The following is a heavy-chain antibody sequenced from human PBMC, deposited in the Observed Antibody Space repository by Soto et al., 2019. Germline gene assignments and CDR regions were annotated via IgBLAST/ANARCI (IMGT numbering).Heavy chain of an antibody. V-gene: IGHV4-34*01. CDR3: XREDPNEMVVVAATLRYFQH. CDR2: INHSGST. CDR1: GGSFSGYY. J-gene: IGHJ1*01. D-gene: IGHD2-15*01. Sequence: QVQLQQWGAGLLKPSETLSLTCAVYGGSFSGYYWSWIRQPPGKGLEWIGEINHSGSTNYNPSLKSRVTIXVXXXXXXXXXXXXXXXXXXXXXXXXXREDPNEMVVVAATLRYFQHWGQGTLVTVSS.